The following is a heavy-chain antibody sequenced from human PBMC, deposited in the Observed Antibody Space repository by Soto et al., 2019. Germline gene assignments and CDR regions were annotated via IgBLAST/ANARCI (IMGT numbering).Heavy chain of an antibody. V-gene: IGHV3-72*01. CDR1: GFTFSDHY. J-gene: IGHJ4*02. Sequence: EVQLVESGGGLVQPEGSLRLSCAASGFTFSDHYMDWVRQAPGKGLEWVGRIKNKANSYTTEYAAPAKGRFIISRDDSKNPVLLQMNRLKTHDTAVYYCTRARLGSSRSPDYWGQGMLFTLSS. D-gene: IGHD6-19*01. CDR3: TRARLGSSRSPDY. CDR2: IKNKANSYTT.